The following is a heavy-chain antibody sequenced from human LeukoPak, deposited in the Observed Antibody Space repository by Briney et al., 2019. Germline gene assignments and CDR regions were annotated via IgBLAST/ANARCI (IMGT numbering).Heavy chain of an antibody. D-gene: IGHD1-26*01. V-gene: IGHV4-31*02. Sequence: LRLSCAASGFTFSSYAMSWVRQHPGKGLEWIGYIYYSGSNYYNPSLKSRVTISVDTSKNQFSLKLSSVTAADTAVYYCARDPRGVGFDYWGQGTLVTVSS. CDR3: ARDPRGVGFDY. J-gene: IGHJ4*02. CDR1: GFTFSSYA. CDR2: IYYSGSN.